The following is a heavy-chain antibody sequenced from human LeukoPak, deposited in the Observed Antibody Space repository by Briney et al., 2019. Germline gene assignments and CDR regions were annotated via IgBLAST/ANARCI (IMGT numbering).Heavy chain of an antibody. V-gene: IGHV4-4*02. CDR3: ARDSLSPFDY. CDR1: GGSISSSNW. Sequence: SETLSLTCAVSGGSISSSNWWSWVRQPPGKGLEWIGESFHTGNTNYNPPLKSRVTISVDKSKNQPSLKLSSVTAADTAVYYCARDSLSPFDYWGQGTLVTVYS. J-gene: IGHJ4*02. CDR2: SFHTGNT.